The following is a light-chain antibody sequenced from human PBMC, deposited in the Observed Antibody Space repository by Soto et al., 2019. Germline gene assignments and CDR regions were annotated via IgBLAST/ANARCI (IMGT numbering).Light chain of an antibody. CDR2: AAS. V-gene: IGKV1-8*01. CDR1: QGISSY. Sequence: ILMTQSPSSLSASLGDRVTITCRASQGISSYLAWYQQKPGKAPKLLIYAASTLQSGVPSRFSGSGSGTDFTLTISCLQSEDFATYYCQQYYSYPRTFGQGTKVDIK. CDR3: QQYYSYPRT. J-gene: IGKJ1*01.